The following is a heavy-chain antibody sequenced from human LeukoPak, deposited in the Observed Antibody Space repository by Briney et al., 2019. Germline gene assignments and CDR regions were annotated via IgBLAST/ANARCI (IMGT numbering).Heavy chain of an antibody. Sequence: KTSETLSLTCAVYGGSFSGYYWSWIRQPPGKGLEWIGEINHSGSTNYNPSLKSRVTISVDTSKNQFSLKLSSVTAADTAVYYCARARDDFWSGYLFDPWGQGTLVTVSS. J-gene: IGHJ5*02. D-gene: IGHD3-3*01. CDR2: INHSGST. CDR1: GGSFSGYY. V-gene: IGHV4-34*01. CDR3: ARARDDFWSGYLFDP.